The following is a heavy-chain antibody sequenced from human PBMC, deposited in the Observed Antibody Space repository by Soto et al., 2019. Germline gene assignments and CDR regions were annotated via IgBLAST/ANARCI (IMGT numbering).Heavy chain of an antibody. J-gene: IGHJ6*02. V-gene: IGHV5-51*01. CDR2: IYPGDSDT. CDR3: ARVDRRGYSGYDPPPYYYYGMDL. CDR1: GYSFTSYW. D-gene: IGHD5-12*01. Sequence: GESLKISCKGSGYSFTSYWIGWVRQMPGKGLEWMGIIYPGDSDTRYSPSFQGQVTISADKSISTAYLQWSSLRAEDTALYYCARVDRRGYSGYDPPPYYYYGMDLWGQGTTVTVSS.